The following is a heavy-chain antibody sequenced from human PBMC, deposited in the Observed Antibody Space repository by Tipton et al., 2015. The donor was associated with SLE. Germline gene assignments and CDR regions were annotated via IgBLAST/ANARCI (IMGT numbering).Heavy chain of an antibody. J-gene: IGHJ4*02. CDR3: ARLEYYYDTSAYYGID. D-gene: IGHD3-22*01. Sequence: TLSLTCAVYGGSFSGNYWIWIRQPPGKGLEWIGEINHSGSANYNPSLKSRVTISVDTSKNQFSLKLSSLTAADTAVYYCARLEYYYDTSAYYGIDWGQGTLVTVSS. V-gene: IGHV4-34*01. CDR2: INHSGSA. CDR1: GGSFSGNY.